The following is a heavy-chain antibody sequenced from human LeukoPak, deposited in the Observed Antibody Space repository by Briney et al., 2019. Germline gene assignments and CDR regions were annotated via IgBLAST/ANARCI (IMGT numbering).Heavy chain of an antibody. D-gene: IGHD2/OR15-2a*01. CDR1: GGTFSSYA. CDR2: IIPIFGTA. Sequence: SVKVSCKASGGTFSSYAISWVRQAPGQGLEWMGGIIPIFGTANYAQKFQGSVTITADESTSTAYMELSSLRSEDTAVYYCASSKETTYYYFDYWGQGTLVTVSS. J-gene: IGHJ4*02. V-gene: IGHV1-69*01. CDR3: ASSKETTYYYFDY.